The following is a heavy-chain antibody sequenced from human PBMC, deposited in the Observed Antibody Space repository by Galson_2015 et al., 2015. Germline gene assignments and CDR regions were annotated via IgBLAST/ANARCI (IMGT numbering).Heavy chain of an antibody. CDR3: AFYSSSSREYYYYYGMDV. CDR2: ISSSSSYI. J-gene: IGHJ6*02. D-gene: IGHD6-6*01. V-gene: IGHV3-21*01. CDR1: GFTFSSYS. Sequence: SLRLSCAVSGFTFSSYSMNWVRQAPGKGLEWVSSISSSSSYIYYADSVKGRFTISRDNAKNSLYLQMNSLRAEDTAVYYCAFYSSSSREYYYYYGMDVWGQGTTVTVSS.